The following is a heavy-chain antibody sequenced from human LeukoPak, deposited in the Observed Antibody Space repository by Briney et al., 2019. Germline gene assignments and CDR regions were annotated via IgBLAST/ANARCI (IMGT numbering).Heavy chain of an antibody. D-gene: IGHD3-22*01. CDR1: GGSFSGYY. CDR2: INHSGST. V-gene: IGHV4-34*01. J-gene: IGHJ5*02. Sequence: SETLSLTCAVYGGSFSGYYWSWIRQPPGKGLEWIGEINHSGSTNYNPSLKSRVTISVETSKNQFSLKLGPVTAADTAVYYCARAPPPYYYDSSGYYYASALRWFDPWGQGTLVTVSS. CDR3: ARAPPPYYYDSSGYYYASALRWFDP.